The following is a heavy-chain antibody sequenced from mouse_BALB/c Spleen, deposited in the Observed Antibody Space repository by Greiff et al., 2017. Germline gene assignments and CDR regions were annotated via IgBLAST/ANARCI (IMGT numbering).Heavy chain of an antibody. CDR3: ARHFSSPWFAY. Sequence: EVKLVESGGDLVKPGGSLKLSCAASGFTFSSYGMSWVRQTPDKRLEWVATISSGGSYTYYPDSVKGRFTISRDNAKNTLYLQMSSLKSEDTAMYYCARHFSSPWFAYWGQGTLVTVSA. CDR1: GFTFSSYG. CDR2: ISSGGSYT. V-gene: IGHV5-6*02. J-gene: IGHJ3*01. D-gene: IGHD1-1*01.